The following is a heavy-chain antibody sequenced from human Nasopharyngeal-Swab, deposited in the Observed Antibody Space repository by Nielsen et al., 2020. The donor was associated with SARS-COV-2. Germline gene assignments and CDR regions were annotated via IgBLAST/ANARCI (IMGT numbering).Heavy chain of an antibody. CDR1: GFTFSSYS. Sequence: GGSLRLSCAASGFTFSSYSMNWVRQAPGKGLEWVSYISSSSSTIYYADSVKGRFTISRDNAKNSLYLQMNSLRAEDTAVYYCARKRPGVGEGSYYFDYWGQGTLVTVSS. D-gene: IGHD1-26*01. CDR2: ISSSSSTI. V-gene: IGHV3-48*01. CDR3: ARKRPGVGEGSYYFDY. J-gene: IGHJ4*02.